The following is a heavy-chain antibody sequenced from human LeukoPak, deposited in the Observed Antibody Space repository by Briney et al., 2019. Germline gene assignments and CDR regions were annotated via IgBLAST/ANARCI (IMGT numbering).Heavy chain of an antibody. CDR1: GGSISSGDYY. Sequence: SQTLSLTCTVSGGSISSGDYYWSWIRQAPGKGLEWIGYIYYSGSTYYNPSLKSRVTISVDTSKIQFSLKLSSVTAADTAVYYCARVSSGWYRVYFQRWGQGTLVTVSS. J-gene: IGHJ1*01. CDR3: ARVSSGWYRVYFQR. CDR2: IYYSGST. D-gene: IGHD6-19*01. V-gene: IGHV4-30-4*01.